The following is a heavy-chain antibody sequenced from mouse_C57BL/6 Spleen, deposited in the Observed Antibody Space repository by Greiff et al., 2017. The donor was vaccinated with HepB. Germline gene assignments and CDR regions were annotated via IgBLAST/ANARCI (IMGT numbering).Heavy chain of an antibody. D-gene: IGHD2-1*01. CDR1: GYTFTDYY. CDR2: INPNNGGT. J-gene: IGHJ1*03. Sequence: EVQLQQSGPELVKPGASVKISCKASGYTFTDYYMNWVKQSHGKSLEWIGDINPNNGGTSYNQKFKGKATLTVDKSSSTAYMELRSLTSEDAAVYDCAGYGNYGYFDVWGTGTTVTVSS. V-gene: IGHV1-26*01. CDR3: AGYGNYGYFDV.